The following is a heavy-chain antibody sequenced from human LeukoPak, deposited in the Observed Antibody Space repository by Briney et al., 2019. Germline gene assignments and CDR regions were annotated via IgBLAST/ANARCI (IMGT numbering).Heavy chain of an antibody. CDR2: IKSRTDGGTT. J-gene: IGHJ4*02. CDR3: TTDRLAAVGLVSFFDF. Sequence: GGSLRLSCTTSGFSFNNAWMTWVRQAPGKGLEWVGRIKSRTDGGTTVYSAPVECTFTISRDDSKSTLYLQMNSLKIEDTAVYYCTTDRLAAVGLVSFFDFWGQGALVTVSA. CDR1: GFSFNNAW. V-gene: IGHV3-15*07. D-gene: IGHD6-13*01.